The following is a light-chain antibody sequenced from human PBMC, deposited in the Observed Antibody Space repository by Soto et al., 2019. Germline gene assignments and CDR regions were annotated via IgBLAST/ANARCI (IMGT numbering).Light chain of an antibody. V-gene: IGKV3-20*01. CDR3: KQYVGLPFT. CDR1: QSVSSSY. J-gene: IGKJ4*01. Sequence: VLSQSAVTLSLTPWERATLSCRASQSVSSSYLAWYQQKPGQAPRLLIYAASCRATGIPDRFSGSGSGTDFTLKISRLEAEDVAVYYCKQYVGLPFTFGGGTKVDIK. CDR2: AAS.